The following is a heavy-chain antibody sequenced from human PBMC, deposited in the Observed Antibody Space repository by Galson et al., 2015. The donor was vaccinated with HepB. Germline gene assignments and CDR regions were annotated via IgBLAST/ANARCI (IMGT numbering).Heavy chain of an antibody. CDR3: AREGIYAPESTDYMDV. J-gene: IGHJ6*03. V-gene: IGHV3-33*01. D-gene: IGHD2/OR15-2a*01. CDR2: IWYDGSNK. Sequence: SLRLSCAASGFTFSSYGMHWVRQAPGKGLEWVAVIWYDGSNKYYADSVKGRFTISRDNSKNTLYLQMNSLRAEDTAVYYCAREGIYAPESTDYMDVWGKGTTVTVSS. CDR1: GFTFSSYG.